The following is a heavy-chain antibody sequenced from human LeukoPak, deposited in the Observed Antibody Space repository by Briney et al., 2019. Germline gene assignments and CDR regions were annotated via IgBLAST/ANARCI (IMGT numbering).Heavy chain of an antibody. V-gene: IGHV3-21*01. CDR3: AKEDYSAMDLDY. CDR1: GFTFSSYS. J-gene: IGHJ4*02. D-gene: IGHD5-18*01. Sequence: PGGSLRLSCAASGFTFSSYSMNWVRQAPGKGLEWVSSISSSSSYIYYADSVKGRFTISRDNSKNTLYLQMNSLRPEDTAVYYCAKEDYSAMDLDYWGQGTLVTVSS. CDR2: ISSSSSYI.